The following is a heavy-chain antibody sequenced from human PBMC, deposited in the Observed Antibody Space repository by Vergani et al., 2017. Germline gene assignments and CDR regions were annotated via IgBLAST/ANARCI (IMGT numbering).Heavy chain of an antibody. D-gene: IGHD3-3*01. Sequence: VQLVQSGAEVKKSGASVKVSCKASGYTFTRHYMHWVRQAPGQGLEWMGIINPSGGSTSYAQKFQGRVTMTRDTSTSTVYMRLSSLRSEDTAVYYCARDGQEDFWSGPGDYYYYMDVWGKGTTVTVSS. CDR2: INPSGGST. CDR1: GYTFTRHY. J-gene: IGHJ6*03. V-gene: IGHV1-46*01. CDR3: ARDGQEDFWSGPGDYYYYMDV.